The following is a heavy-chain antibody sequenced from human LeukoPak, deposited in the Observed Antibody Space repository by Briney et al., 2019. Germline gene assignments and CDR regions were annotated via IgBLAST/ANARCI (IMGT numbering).Heavy chain of an antibody. CDR1: GYTFTTSY. CDR2: ISSGDGTT. V-gene: IGHV1-46*01. CDR3: ARTRGYGYVDY. D-gene: IGHD2-15*01. Sequence: ASVKVSRKASGYTFTTSYMHWVRQAPGQGLEWMGIISSGDGTTNYAQKFQDRVTMRTDTSASTVYLDLSSLRSEDTAVYYCARTRGYGYVDYWGQGTLVTVSS. J-gene: IGHJ4*02.